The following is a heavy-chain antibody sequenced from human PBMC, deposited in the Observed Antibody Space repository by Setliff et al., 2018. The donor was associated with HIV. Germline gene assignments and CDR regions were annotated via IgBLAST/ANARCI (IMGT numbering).Heavy chain of an antibody. D-gene: IGHD6-13*01. Sequence: PSETLSLTCTVSGDSIDRSNFFWTWIRQHPGKGLEWIGYIYYSGSATYNPSLKSQASISVDTSRNEFSLKLSSVTAADTAVYYCARAMSSSWYIDGFDIWGQGTVVTVSS. CDR2: IYYSGSA. V-gene: IGHV4-31*01. J-gene: IGHJ3*02. CDR3: ARAMSSSWYIDGFDI. CDR1: GDSIDRSNFF.